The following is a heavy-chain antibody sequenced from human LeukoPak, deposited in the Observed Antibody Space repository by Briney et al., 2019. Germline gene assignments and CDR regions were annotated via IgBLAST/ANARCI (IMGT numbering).Heavy chain of an antibody. V-gene: IGHV3-9*01. CDR2: ISWNSGSI. CDR1: GFTFDDYA. Sequence: GGSLRLSCAASGFTFDDYAMHWVRQAPGKGLEWVSGISWNSGSIGYADSVKGRFTISRDNAKDSLYLQMNSLRAEDTALYYCAKASHGMDVWGQGTTVTVSS. J-gene: IGHJ6*02. CDR3: AKASHGMDV.